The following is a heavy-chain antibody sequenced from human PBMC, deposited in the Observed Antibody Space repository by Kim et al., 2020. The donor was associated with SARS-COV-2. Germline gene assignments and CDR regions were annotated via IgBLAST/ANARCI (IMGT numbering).Heavy chain of an antibody. V-gene: IGHV3-23*01. CDR1: GFTFGIYA. J-gene: IGHJ4*02. CDR3: DASDY. Sequence: GGSLRLSCAASGFTFGIYAMSWARQAPGKGLEWVSAISDSGSSTHYADSVKGRFTISRDNSMNTLYLQMNSLRAEDTAVYYCDASDYWGQGTLVTVSS. CDR2: ISDSGSST.